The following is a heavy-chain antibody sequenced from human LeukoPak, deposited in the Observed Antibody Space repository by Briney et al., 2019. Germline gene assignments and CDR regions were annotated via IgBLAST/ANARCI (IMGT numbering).Heavy chain of an antibody. CDR1: GFTFSSYA. D-gene: IGHD2-21*01. J-gene: IGHJ4*02. V-gene: IGHV3-30-3*01. Sequence: SGGSLRLSCAASGFTFSSYAMSWVRQAPGKGLEWVAVISYDGSNKYYADSVKGRFTISRDNSKNTLYLQMNSLRAEDTAVYYCAKALGAYCGGDCYPIDYWGQGTLVTVSS. CDR2: ISYDGSNK. CDR3: AKALGAYCGGDCYPIDY.